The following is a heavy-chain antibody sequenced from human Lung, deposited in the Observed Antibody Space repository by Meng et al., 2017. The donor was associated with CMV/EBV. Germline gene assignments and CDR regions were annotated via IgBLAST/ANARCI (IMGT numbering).Heavy chain of an antibody. D-gene: IGHD1-7*01. CDR3: ARTSRRTRDFDY. J-gene: IGHJ4*02. V-gene: IGHV3-72*01. CDR1: GFTFSDHY. Sequence: GESXKISCTASGFTFSDHYMEWIRQAPGRGLEWIARIRDKDSRYSTEYAASVRGRFTISRDDSKLLFLEMTSLKTEDTAVYYCARTSRRTRDFDYWGQGTXVTVSS. CDR2: IRDKDSRYST.